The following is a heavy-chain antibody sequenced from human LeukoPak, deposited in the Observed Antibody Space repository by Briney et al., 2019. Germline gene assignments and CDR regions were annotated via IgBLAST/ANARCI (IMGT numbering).Heavy chain of an antibody. V-gene: IGHV1-18*01. CDR1: GYTFDTSS. J-gene: IGHJ3*02. Sequence: ASVKVSCKAFGYTFDTSSITWVRQAPGQRLEWMGWISPNNGNTHYAQGVQGRVTMTTDTSRSTAYMELRSLRSDDTAVYYCTRVWNSNNWWGAFDIWGQGTMVTVSS. CDR2: ISPNNGNT. CDR3: TRVWNSNNWWGAFDI. D-gene: IGHD1-1*01.